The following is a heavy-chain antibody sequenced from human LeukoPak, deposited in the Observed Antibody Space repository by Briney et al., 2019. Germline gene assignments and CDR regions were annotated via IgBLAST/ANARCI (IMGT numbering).Heavy chain of an antibody. Sequence: ASVKVSCKASGFTFTSSAMQWVRQARGQRLEWIGWIVVGSGNTNYAQKFQERVTITRDMSTSTAYMELSSLRSEDTAVYYCAAGLTGIGPLGYWGQGTLVTVSS. CDR1: GFTFTSSA. V-gene: IGHV1-58*02. D-gene: IGHD1-14*01. CDR2: IVVGSGNT. J-gene: IGHJ4*02. CDR3: AAGLTGIGPLGY.